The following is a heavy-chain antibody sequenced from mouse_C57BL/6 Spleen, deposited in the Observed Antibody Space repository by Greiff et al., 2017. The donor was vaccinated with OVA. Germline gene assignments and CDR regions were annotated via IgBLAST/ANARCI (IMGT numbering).Heavy chain of an antibody. J-gene: IGHJ3*01. CDR3: ARGYYGYDEGFAY. CDR2: INPSSGYT. CDR1: GYTFTSYT. D-gene: IGHD2-2*01. Sequence: QVQLQQSGAELARPGASVKMSCKASGYTFTSYTLHWVKQRPGQGLEWIGYINPSSGYTKYNQKFKDKATLTADKSSSTAYMQLSSLTSEDSAVYYCARGYYGYDEGFAYWGQGTLVTVSA. V-gene: IGHV1-4*01.